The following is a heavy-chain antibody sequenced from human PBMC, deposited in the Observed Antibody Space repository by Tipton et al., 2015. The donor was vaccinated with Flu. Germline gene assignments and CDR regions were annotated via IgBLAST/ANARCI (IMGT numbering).Heavy chain of an antibody. CDR3: ARVKGAAAANYDY. Sequence: VQLVQSGAEVKKPGASVKVSCKASGYTFTGNFMHWVRQAPGQGLEWMGRINPISGGTNYAPKFQARVTMTRDTSISTAYMELSRLQSDDTAMYYCARVKGAAAANYDYWGQGTLVTVSS. CDR2: INPISGGT. CDR1: GYTFTGNF. D-gene: IGHD6-13*01. V-gene: IGHV1-2*06. J-gene: IGHJ4*02.